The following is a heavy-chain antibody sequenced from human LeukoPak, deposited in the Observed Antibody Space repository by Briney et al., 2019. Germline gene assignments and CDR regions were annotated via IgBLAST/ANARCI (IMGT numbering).Heavy chain of an antibody. Sequence: SQTLSLTCAVSVGSISSGCYWWSWIRQPPGKGLEWIGYIYHSGSTYYNPSLKSRVTISVDRSKNQFSLKLSSVTAADTAVYYCARAAEPAWNYYFDYWGQGTLVTVSS. CDR2: IYHSGST. CDR1: VGSISSGCYW. D-gene: IGHD1-7*01. CDR3: ARAAEPAWNYYFDY. V-gene: IGHV4-30-2*01. J-gene: IGHJ4*02.